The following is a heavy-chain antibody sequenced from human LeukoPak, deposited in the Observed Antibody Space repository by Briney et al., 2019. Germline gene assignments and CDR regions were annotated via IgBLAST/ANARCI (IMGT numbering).Heavy chain of an antibody. V-gene: IGHV3-64D*06. CDR1: GFTFSSFS. CDR3: VRGGYSSNWPHDY. Sequence: GGSLRLSCSASGFTFSSFSMHWVRQAPGQGLEYVSTITSNGGSAYYADSVKGRFTISRDNSRNTLLLQMSRLRAEDTAVFYCVRGGYSSNWPHDYWGQGTLVTVSS. J-gene: IGHJ4*02. CDR2: ITSNGGSA. D-gene: IGHD6-13*01.